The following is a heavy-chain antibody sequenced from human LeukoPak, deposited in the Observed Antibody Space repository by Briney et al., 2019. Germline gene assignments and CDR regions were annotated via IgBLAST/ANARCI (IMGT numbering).Heavy chain of an antibody. Sequence: ASVKVSCKASGYTFTSYYMHWVRQAPGQGLEWMGIINPSGGSTSYAQKFQGRVTMTRDTSTSTVYMELSSLRSEDTDVYYCARDGCSSTSCYHTFDYWGQGTLVTVSS. V-gene: IGHV1-46*01. CDR3: ARDGCSSTSCYHTFDY. CDR1: GYTFTSYY. CDR2: INPSGGST. D-gene: IGHD2-2*01. J-gene: IGHJ4*02.